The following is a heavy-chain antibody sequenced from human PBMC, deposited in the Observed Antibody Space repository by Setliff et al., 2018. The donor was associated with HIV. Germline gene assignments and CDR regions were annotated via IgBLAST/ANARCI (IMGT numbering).Heavy chain of an antibody. Sequence: PGGSLRLSCAASGFTFSSYAMSWVRQAPGKGLEWVSAISTSGGAADYADSVKGRFTISRDNSRNTLYLQMNSLRPEDTAVYYCAGDCRVGWVFTYGMDVWGQGTTVTGSS. CDR2: ISTSGGAA. CDR1: GFTFSSYA. J-gene: IGHJ6*02. D-gene: IGHD6-13*01. CDR3: AGDCRVGWVFTYGMDV. V-gene: IGHV3-23*01.